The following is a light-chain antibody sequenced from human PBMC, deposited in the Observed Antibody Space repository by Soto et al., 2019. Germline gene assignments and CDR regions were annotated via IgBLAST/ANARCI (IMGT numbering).Light chain of an antibody. V-gene: IGKV1-9*01. CDR2: AAS. CDR3: QQLNSYPQT. J-gene: IGKJ1*01. CDR1: QGISSY. Sequence: IQLTQSPSSPSASVGDRVTTTCRASQGISSYFAWYQQKPGKAPKLLIYAASTLASGVPSRFSGSGSGTDFSLTISSLQPEDFATYYCQQLNSYPQTFGQGTKVDIK.